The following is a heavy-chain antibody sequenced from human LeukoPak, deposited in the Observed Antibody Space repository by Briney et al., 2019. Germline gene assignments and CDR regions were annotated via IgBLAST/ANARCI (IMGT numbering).Heavy chain of an antibody. CDR2: IYYSGST. V-gene: IGHV4-59*01. J-gene: IGHJ4*02. Sequence: PSETLSLTCTVSGGSLSSYYWSWIRQPPGKGLEWIGYIYYSGSTNYNPSLKSRVTISVDTSKNQFSLKLSSVTSADTAVYYCARGAGGSHYYDSSGLDYWGQGTLVTVSS. CDR1: GGSLSSYY. D-gene: IGHD3-22*01. CDR3: ARGAGGSHYYDSSGLDY.